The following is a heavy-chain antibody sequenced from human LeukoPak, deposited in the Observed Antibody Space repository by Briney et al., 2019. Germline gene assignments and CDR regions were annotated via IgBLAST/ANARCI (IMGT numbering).Heavy chain of an antibody. V-gene: IGHV3-9*01. CDR3: AKDMRGSGTYYFDY. CDR2: ISWNSGSI. Sequence: GGSLRLSCAASGFTFNDYAMHWVRQAPGKGLEWVSGISWNSGSIGYADSEKGRFTISRDNAKNSLYLQMNSLRAEDTALYYCAKDMRGSGTYYFDYWGQGTLVTVSS. CDR1: GFTFNDYA. J-gene: IGHJ4*02. D-gene: IGHD3-10*01.